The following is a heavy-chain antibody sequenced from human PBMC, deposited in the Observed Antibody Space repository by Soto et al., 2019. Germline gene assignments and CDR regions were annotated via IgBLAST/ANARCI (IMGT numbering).Heavy chain of an antibody. D-gene: IGHD3-10*01. CDR1: GFTFSGSA. J-gene: IGHJ4*02. Sequence: EEQLVESGGGLVQPGGSLKLSCAASGFTFSGSAMHWVRQASGKGLEWVGRIRSKANSYATAYAASVKGRFTISRDDSKNTAYLQMNSLKTEATAVYYCTTMAADYWGQGTLVTVSS. CDR2: IRSKANSYAT. V-gene: IGHV3-73*01. CDR3: TTMAADY.